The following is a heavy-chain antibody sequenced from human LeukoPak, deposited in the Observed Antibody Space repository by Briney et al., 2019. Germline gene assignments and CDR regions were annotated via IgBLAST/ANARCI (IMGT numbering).Heavy chain of an antibody. V-gene: IGHV1-18*01. CDR2: ISAYNGNT. J-gene: IGHJ5*02. CDR1: GYTFTSYS. D-gene: IGHD2-2*01. Sequence: ASVKVSCKASGYTFTSYSISWVRQAPGQGLEWMGWISAYNGNTNYAQKLQGRVTMTTDTSTSTAYMELRSLRSDDTAVYYCASTVGGYCSSTSCYGPNWFDPWGQGTLVTVSS. CDR3: ASTVGGYCSSTSCYGPNWFDP.